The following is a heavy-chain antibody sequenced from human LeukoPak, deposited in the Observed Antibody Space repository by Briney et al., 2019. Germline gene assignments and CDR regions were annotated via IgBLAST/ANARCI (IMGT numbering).Heavy chain of an antibody. CDR2: IIPIFGTA. V-gene: IGHV1-69*05. J-gene: IGHJ5*02. CDR1: GGTFSSYA. D-gene: IGHD1-1*01. Sequence: SVKVSCKASGGTFSSYAISWVRQALGQGLEWMGGIIPIFGTANYAQKFQGRVTITTDESTSTAYMELSSLRSEDTAVYYCARDVFSVRTGSNWFDPWGQGTLVTVSS. CDR3: ARDVFSVRTGSNWFDP.